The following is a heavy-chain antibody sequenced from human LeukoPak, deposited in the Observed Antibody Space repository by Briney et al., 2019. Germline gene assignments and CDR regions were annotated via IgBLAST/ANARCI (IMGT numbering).Heavy chain of an antibody. CDR2: INQGGSEK. V-gene: IGHV3-7*03. Sequence: GGSLRRYCAASGFTFSNYWMSWVRQGPGEGPEWVANINQGGSEKYYVDSVKGRFTISRDNAKNSLDLQMNSLRVEDTAIYYCARLVVPPGNRGWYYEHWGQGTLVTVSS. CDR3: ARLVVPPGNRGWYYEH. J-gene: IGHJ4*02. D-gene: IGHD2-2*01. CDR1: GFTFSNYW.